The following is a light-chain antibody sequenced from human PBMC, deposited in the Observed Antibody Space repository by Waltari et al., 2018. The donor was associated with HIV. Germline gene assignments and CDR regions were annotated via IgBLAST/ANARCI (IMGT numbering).Light chain of an antibody. CDR2: EVT. CDR1: SSAVGSYTL. Sequence: QSALTQPASVSGSPGQSITIPCTGTSSAVGSYTLVPWYQHHPGKAPKPMIFEVTKRPSGVSNRFSGSKSGNTASLTISGLQADDEADYYCCSYAGSSAFVFGTGTKVTVL. V-gene: IGLV2-23*02. CDR3: CSYAGSSAFV. J-gene: IGLJ1*01.